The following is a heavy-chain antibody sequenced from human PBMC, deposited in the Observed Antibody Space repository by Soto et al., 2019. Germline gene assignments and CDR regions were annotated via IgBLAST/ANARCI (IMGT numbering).Heavy chain of an antibody. J-gene: IGHJ4*02. V-gene: IGHV3-73*01. D-gene: IGHD3-16*01. CDR3: TRRGGGVVDY. CDR2: IRSKANSCAT. CDR1: GFTFSGSA. Sequence: GGSLRLSCAASGFTFSGSAMHWVRQASGKGLEWVGRIRSKANSCATAYAASVKGRFTISRDDSKNTAYLQMNSLKTEDTAVYYCTRRGGGVVDYWGQGTLVTVSS.